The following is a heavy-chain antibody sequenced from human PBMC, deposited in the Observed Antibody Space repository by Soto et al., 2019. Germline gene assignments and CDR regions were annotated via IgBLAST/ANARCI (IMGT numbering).Heavy chain of an antibody. CDR2: IYYSGST. CDR3: ARDPGTTYDYYYGMDV. V-gene: IGHV4-31*03. CDR1: GGSISSGGYY. D-gene: IGHD1-1*01. Sequence: QVQLQESGPGLVKPSQTLSLTCTVSGGSISSGGYYWSWIRQHPGKGLEWIGYIYYSGSTYYNPSLKSRVTVSVDTSKNQFSLKLSSVTAADTAVYYCARDPGTTYDYYYGMDVWGQGTTVTVSS. J-gene: IGHJ6*02.